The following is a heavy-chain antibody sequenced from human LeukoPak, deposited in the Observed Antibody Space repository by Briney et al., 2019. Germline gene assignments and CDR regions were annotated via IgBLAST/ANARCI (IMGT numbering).Heavy chain of an antibody. V-gene: IGHV3-30-3*01. Sequence: GGSLRLSCAASGFTFSSYAMHWVRQAPGKGLEWVAVISYDGSNKYYADSVKGRFTISRDNSKNTLYLQMNSLRAEDTAVYYCARDSVVEMATISGYWGQGTLVTVSS. J-gene: IGHJ4*02. CDR3: ARDSVVEMATISGY. CDR1: GFTFSSYA. D-gene: IGHD5-24*01. CDR2: ISYDGSNK.